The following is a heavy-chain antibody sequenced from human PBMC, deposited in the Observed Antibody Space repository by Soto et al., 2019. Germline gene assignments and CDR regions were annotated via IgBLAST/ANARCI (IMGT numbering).Heavy chain of an antibody. CDR3: AHAYGGRSLY. CDR2: IYWDDSK. Sequence: QITLKESGPTLVKPTQTLTLTCTFSGFSLSTDKVGVGWIRQPPGKALDWLAVIYWDDSKTYSPSLKSRLTIXXDTSKNQVVLTMTNMAPVDTATYYCAHAYGGRSLYWGQGTLVTVSS. V-gene: IGHV2-5*02. CDR1: GFSLSTDKVG. D-gene: IGHD1-26*01. J-gene: IGHJ4*02.